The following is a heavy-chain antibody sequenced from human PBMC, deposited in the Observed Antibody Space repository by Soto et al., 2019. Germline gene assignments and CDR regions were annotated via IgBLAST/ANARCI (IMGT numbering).Heavy chain of an antibody. J-gene: IGHJ6*02. D-gene: IGHD3-3*01. CDR1: GFSVKRYW. Sequence: GGSLRLSCGASGFSVKRYWMHWVRQAPGKGLVWLSRFGGDENYADYADSVRGRFTISRDIAKNTIYLQMNSLRAEDTAVYYCGKGKELGVVRYGLDAWGQGTTVTVSS. CDR2: FGGDENYA. CDR3: GKGKELGVVRYGLDA. V-gene: IGHV3-74*01.